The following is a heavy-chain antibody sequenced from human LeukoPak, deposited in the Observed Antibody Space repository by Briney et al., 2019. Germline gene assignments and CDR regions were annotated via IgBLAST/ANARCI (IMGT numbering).Heavy chain of an antibody. CDR2: IYAVGST. V-gene: IGHV3-53*01. D-gene: IGHD2-21*01. CDR1: GFTVSSNY. Sequence: PGGSLRLSCAASGFTVSSNYMSWVRQAPGKGLEWVSVIYAVGSTFYSDSVKGRFTLSRENSKHTLYLEMNSLGAEDTAVYYCARGTVGVGKVDYWGQGTLVTVSS. J-gene: IGHJ4*02. CDR3: ARGTVGVGKVDY.